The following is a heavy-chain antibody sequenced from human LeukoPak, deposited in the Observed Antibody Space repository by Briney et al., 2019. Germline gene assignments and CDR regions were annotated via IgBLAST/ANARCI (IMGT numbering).Heavy chain of an antibody. CDR1: GFSLSGYW. Sequence: PGGSLRLSCEVSGFSLSGYWMSWVRHTPGKGLEWVANIIQDGSDKYYVDSVKGRFTISRDNAKNSLYLQMNSLKAEDTAVYYCARGVAGDYIMSKYYFFYMDVWGKGTTVTVSS. J-gene: IGHJ6*03. CDR2: IIQDGSDK. CDR3: ARGVAGDYIMSKYYFFYMDV. D-gene: IGHD6-19*01. V-gene: IGHV3-7*01.